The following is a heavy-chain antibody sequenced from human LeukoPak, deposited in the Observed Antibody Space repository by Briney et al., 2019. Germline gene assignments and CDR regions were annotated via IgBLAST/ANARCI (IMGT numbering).Heavy chain of an antibody. D-gene: IGHD3-22*01. J-gene: IGHJ4*02. CDR3: ARLPTTYYYDSSGYF. CDR2: ISSSSNYI. CDR1: GFSFSSYS. V-gene: IGHV3-21*01. Sequence: GGSLRLSCAASGFSFSSYSMKWVRQAPGKGLEWVSSISSSSNYIYYADSVKGRFTISRDNAKNSLYLQMNSLRAEDTAVYYCARLPTTYYYDSSGYFWGQGTLVTVSS.